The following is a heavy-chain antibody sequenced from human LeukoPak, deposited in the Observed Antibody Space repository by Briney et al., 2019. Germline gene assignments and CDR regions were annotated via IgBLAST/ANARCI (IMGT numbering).Heavy chain of an antibody. CDR2: INGIGAST. V-gene: IGHV3-23*01. Sequence: GGSLRLSCAASGFSFTNYGMAWVRQAPGKGLEWLSAINGIGASTYYADSVQGRFTISRDNSKNTLYLQMNSLRAEDTAVYFCAKDREGYYYSFAMDVWGQGTTVTVPS. J-gene: IGHJ6*02. CDR3: AKDREGYYYSFAMDV. CDR1: GFSFTNYG.